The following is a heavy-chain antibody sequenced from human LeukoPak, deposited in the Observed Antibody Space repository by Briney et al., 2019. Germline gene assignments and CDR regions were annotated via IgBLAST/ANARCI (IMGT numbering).Heavy chain of an antibody. Sequence: GGSLRLSCAASGFTFSSYATPWVRQAPGKGLEWVAVISYDGSNKYYADSVKGRFTISRDNSKNTLYLQMNSLRAEDTAVYYCARESSGWGQGTLVTVSS. V-gene: IGHV3-30-3*01. J-gene: IGHJ4*02. D-gene: IGHD6-19*01. CDR2: ISYDGSNK. CDR1: GFTFSSYA. CDR3: ARESSG.